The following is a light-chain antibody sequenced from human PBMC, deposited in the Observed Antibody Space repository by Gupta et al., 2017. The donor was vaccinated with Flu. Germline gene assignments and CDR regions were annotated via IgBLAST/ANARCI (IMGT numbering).Light chain of an antibody. CDR2: GAS. J-gene: IGKJ2*03. V-gene: IGKV3-20*01. Sequence: EIVLTQSPGTLSLSPGERATLSCRASQSVSSSYLTWYQQKPGQAPRLLIYGASSRATGIPDRFSGSGSGTDFTLTISRREPVDYAVYYCQQYQSSPPYSFGQGTKLEIK. CDR3: QQYQSSPPYS. CDR1: QSVSSSY.